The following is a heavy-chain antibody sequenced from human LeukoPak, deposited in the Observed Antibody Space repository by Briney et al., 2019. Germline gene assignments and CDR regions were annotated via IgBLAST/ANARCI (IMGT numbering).Heavy chain of an antibody. CDR3: ARDLRDCTNGICYPSIDY. V-gene: IGHV3-33*01. J-gene: IGHJ4*02. Sequence: GGSLRLSCAASGFTFSSYGMHWVRQAPGKGLEWVAVIWYDGSDKFHADSVKGRFTISRDNSKNTLYLQMNSLRAEDTAVYYCARDLRDCTNGICYPSIDYWGQGTLVTVSS. CDR2: IWYDGSDK. D-gene: IGHD2-8*01. CDR1: GFTFSSYG.